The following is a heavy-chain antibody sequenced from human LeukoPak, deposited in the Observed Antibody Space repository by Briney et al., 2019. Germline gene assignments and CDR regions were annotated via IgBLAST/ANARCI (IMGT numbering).Heavy chain of an antibody. D-gene: IGHD1-26*01. CDR1: GYTFTSYD. V-gene: IGHV1-8*01. J-gene: IGHJ3*02. Sequence: ASVKVSCKASGYTFTSYDINWVRQATGQGLEWMGWMNPNSGNTGYAQKFQGRVTMTRNTSISTAYMELSSLRSEGTAVYYCARGRAGNSGRYYGAFDIWGQGTMVTVSS. CDR2: MNPNSGNT. CDR3: ARGRAGNSGRYYGAFDI.